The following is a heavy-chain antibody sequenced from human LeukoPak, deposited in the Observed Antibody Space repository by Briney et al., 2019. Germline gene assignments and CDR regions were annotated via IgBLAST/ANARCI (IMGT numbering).Heavy chain of an antibody. CDR3: AKDPRRPAIAVAGPGDDY. CDR1: GFTFSNYV. J-gene: IGHJ4*02. CDR2: ISGSGGST. V-gene: IGHV3-23*01. Sequence: GGSLRLSCAASGFTFSNYVMSWVRQAPGKGLEWVSAISGSGGSTYYADSVKGRFTISRDNSKNTLYLQMNSLRAEDTAVYYCAKDPRRPAIAVAGPGDDYWGQGTLVTVSS. D-gene: IGHD6-19*01.